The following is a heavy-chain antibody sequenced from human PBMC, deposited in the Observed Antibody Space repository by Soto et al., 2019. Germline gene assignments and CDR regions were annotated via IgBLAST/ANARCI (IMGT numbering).Heavy chain of an antibody. Sequence: GGSLRLSCAASGFTFSSYAMHWVRQAPGKGLERVAVISYDGSNKYYADSVKGRFTISRDNSKNTLYLQMNSLRAEDTAVYYCARDLTGTTAYWGQGTLVTVSS. J-gene: IGHJ4*02. V-gene: IGHV3-30-3*01. CDR2: ISYDGSNK. CDR3: ARDLTGTTAY. D-gene: IGHD1-7*01. CDR1: GFTFSSYA.